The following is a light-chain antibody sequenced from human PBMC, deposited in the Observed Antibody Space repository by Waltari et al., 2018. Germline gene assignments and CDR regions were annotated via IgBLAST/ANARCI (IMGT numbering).Light chain of an antibody. CDR2: DAS. J-gene: IGKJ4*01. CDR3: QQYYSYFT. Sequence: DIQMTQSPSTLSASGGDRVTITCRARQSIGSLLAWYQPKPGKAPKLLIYDASSLESGVPSRFSGSGSGTEFTLTINSLQPDDFATYSCQQYYSYFTFGGGAKVEIK. CDR1: QSIGSL. V-gene: IGKV1-5*01.